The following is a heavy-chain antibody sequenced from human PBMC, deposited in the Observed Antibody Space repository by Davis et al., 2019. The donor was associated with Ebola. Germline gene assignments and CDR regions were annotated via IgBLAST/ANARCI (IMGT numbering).Heavy chain of an antibody. CDR2: ITKGSDAI. V-gene: IGHV3-48*02. CDR3: VRDYLFALDI. Sequence: PGGSLRLSCAASGFLFSDYSMNWVRQAPGKGLEWVTYITKGSDAIHYADSVKGRFTVSRDDANNSLSLLMNSLRDEDTAIYYCVRDYLFALDIWGQGTMVTVSS. CDR1: GFLFSDYS. J-gene: IGHJ3*02.